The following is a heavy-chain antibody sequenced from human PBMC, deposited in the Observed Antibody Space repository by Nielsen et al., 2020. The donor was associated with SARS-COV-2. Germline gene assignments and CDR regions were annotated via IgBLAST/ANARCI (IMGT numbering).Heavy chain of an antibody. CDR3: GTYGYDY. V-gene: IGHV3-30*03. Sequence: WIRQPPGKGLEWLAAISYDGTTKYYADSVKGRFTISRDNSNNSLFLQMSSLRPEDTAVYYCGTYGYDYWGQGSLVTVSS. D-gene: IGHD5-18*01. J-gene: IGHJ4*02. CDR2: ISYDGTTK.